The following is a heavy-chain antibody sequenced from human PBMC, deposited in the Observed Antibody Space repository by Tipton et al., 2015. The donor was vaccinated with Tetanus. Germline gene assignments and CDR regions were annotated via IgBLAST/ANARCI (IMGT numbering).Heavy chain of an antibody. J-gene: IGHJ4*02. D-gene: IGHD1-26*01. Sequence: SGFTFSSYSMNWVRQAPGKGLEWVSYISSSSSTIYYADSVKGRFTISRDNAKNSLYLQMNSLRDEDTAVYYCARDLLLEPAGYFDYWGQGTLVTVSS. V-gene: IGHV3-48*02. CDR3: ARDLLLEPAGYFDY. CDR1: GFTFSSYS. CDR2: ISSSSSTI.